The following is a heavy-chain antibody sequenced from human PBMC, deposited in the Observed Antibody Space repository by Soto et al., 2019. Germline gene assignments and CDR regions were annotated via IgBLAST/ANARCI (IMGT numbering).Heavy chain of an antibody. J-gene: IGHJ3*02. D-gene: IGHD1-20*01. CDR2: ISASSSSI. CDR1: GFNFITFS. Sequence: DVQLVESGGGLVKPGGSLRLSCAASGFNFITFSMNWVRQAPGKGLEWVSSISASSSSIYYAESVKGRFTVSRDNAKNSLYLQMNSMTAEDTALYFCARDAYNRAAFDIWGQGTTVTVSS. CDR3: ARDAYNRAAFDI. V-gene: IGHV3-21*01.